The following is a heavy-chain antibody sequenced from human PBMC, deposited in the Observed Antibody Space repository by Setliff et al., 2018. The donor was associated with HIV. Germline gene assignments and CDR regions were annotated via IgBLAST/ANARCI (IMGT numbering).Heavy chain of an antibody. CDR1: GFTFSSYS. J-gene: IGHJ4*02. D-gene: IGHD3-22*01. Sequence: GSLRLSCAASGFTFSSYSMNWVRQAPGKGLEWVAVIWYDASGEHYADSVKGRFTISRDNSKNILYLQMNSLRAEDTAVYYCARDRGGYYDSSGYYFDCWGQGTLVTVSS. CDR3: ARDRGGYYDSSGYYFDC. V-gene: IGHV3-33*08. CDR2: IWYDASGE.